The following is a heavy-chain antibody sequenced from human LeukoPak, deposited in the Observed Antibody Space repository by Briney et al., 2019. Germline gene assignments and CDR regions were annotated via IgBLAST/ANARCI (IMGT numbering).Heavy chain of an antibody. CDR2: IYSGGNT. Sequence: PGGSLRLSCAASGFTVSSNYISWVRQAPGKGLEWVSVIYSGGNTYYADSVEGRFTISRDNSKNTLYLQMKTLKAEDTAVYYCARDLHPRLAGFFDYWGQGTLVTVSS. V-gene: IGHV3-53*01. CDR3: ARDLHPRLAGFFDY. CDR1: GFTVSSNY. D-gene: IGHD3-3*02. J-gene: IGHJ4*02.